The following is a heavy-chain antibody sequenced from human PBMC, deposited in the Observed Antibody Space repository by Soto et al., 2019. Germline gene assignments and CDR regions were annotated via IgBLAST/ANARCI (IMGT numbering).Heavy chain of an antibody. V-gene: IGHV1-69*02. CDR1: GGTFSSYT. D-gene: IGHD4-17*01. J-gene: IGHJ5*02. CDR2: IIPILGIA. CDR3: ATTEDYGDYWFDP. Sequence: QVQLVQSGAEVKKPGSSVKVSCKASGGTFSSYTISWVRQAPGQGLEWMGRIIPILGIANYAQKFQGRVKITADKSTSTAYMELSSLRSEDTAVYYCATTEDYGDYWFDPWGQGTLVTVSS.